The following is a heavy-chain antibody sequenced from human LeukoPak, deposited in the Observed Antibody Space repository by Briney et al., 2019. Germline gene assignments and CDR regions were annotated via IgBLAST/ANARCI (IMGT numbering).Heavy chain of an antibody. CDR2: ISWNSGSI. CDR3: ATSPHVDTAMESA. J-gene: IGHJ5*02. V-gene: IGHV3-9*01. CDR1: GFTFSYYW. Sequence: GGSLRLSCAASGFTFSYYWMHWVRQAPGKGLEWVSGISWNSGSIGYADSVKGRFTISRDNAKNSLYLQMNSLRAEDTAVYYCATSPHVDTAMESAWGQGTLVTVSS. D-gene: IGHD5-18*01.